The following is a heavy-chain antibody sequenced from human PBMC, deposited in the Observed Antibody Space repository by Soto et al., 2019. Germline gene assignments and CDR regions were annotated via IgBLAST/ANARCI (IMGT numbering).Heavy chain of an antibody. CDR3: ARDKITGLFDY. Sequence: QVQLQQWGAGLLKPSETLSLTCAVYGGSFSGYYWTWIRQPPGTGLEWNGEINHSGSTNYNPSLKTLVTISVDTSKYQFSLKLPSVSAADTAVYYCARDKITGLFDYWGQGTLVTVSS. D-gene: IGHD3-16*01. J-gene: IGHJ4*02. CDR2: INHSGST. V-gene: IGHV4-34*01. CDR1: GGSFSGYY.